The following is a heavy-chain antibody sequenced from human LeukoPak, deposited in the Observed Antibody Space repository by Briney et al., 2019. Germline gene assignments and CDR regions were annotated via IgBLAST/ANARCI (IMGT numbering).Heavy chain of an antibody. CDR1: GYTFTDYY. D-gene: IGHD3-22*01. Sequence: GASVKVSCKASGYTFTDYYMHWVRQAPGQGLEWMGWINPNSGGTNYAQKFQGRVTMTRDTSISTAYMELSRLKSDDTAVYYCARVHFYDSSGYSLINPWGQGTLVTVSS. CDR2: INPNSGGT. J-gene: IGHJ4*02. V-gene: IGHV1-2*02. CDR3: ARVHFYDSSGYSLINP.